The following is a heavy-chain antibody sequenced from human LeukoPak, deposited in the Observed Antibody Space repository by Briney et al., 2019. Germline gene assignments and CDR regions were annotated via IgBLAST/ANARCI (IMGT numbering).Heavy chain of an antibody. D-gene: IGHD3-22*01. CDR1: GFTVSNYY. CDR2: IYRGGST. CDR3: ARGLNTYDSSGFYLF. J-gene: IGHJ4*02. Sequence: SGGSLRLSCAASGFTVSNYYMSWVRQAPGKGLEWVSIIYRGGSTHYSDSVKGRFTISRDNSKNTLYLQITSLRAEDTAVYYCARGLNTYDSSGFYLFWGQGTLVTVSS. V-gene: IGHV3-53*01.